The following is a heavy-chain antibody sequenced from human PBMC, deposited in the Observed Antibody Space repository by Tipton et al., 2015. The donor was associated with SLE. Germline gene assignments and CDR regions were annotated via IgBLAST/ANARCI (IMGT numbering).Heavy chain of an antibody. CDR3: ARDYYGSGFDAFDI. Sequence: TLSLTCTVSGGSISSSSYYWGWIRQPPGKGLEWIGEIYHSGSTNYNPSLKSRVTISVDTSKNQLSLKLSAVTAADTAVYYCARDYYGSGFDAFDIWGQGTMVTVSS. V-gene: IGHV4-39*07. D-gene: IGHD3-10*01. CDR2: IYHSGST. CDR1: GGSISSSSYY. J-gene: IGHJ3*02.